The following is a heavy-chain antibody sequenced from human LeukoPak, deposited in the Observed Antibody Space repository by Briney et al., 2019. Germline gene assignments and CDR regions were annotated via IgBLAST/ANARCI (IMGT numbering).Heavy chain of an antibody. CDR1: GYSISNGYY. D-gene: IGHD3-10*01. J-gene: IGHJ3*02. CDR2: IYHTGST. CDR3: AKCRRMVDAFDI. Sequence: SGTLSLTCTVSGYSISNGYYWGWIRQPPGKGLEWIGSIYHTGSTYYNPSLKSRVTISVDTSKNQFSLKLSSVTAADTAVYYCAKCRRMVDAFDIWGQGTMVTVSS. V-gene: IGHV4-38-2*02.